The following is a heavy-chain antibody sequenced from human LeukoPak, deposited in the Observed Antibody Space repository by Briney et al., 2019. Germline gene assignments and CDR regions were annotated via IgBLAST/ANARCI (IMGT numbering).Heavy chain of an antibody. Sequence: SDTLSLTCTVSGASISSTSYYWGWIRQPPGKGLEWIGSTYYRGTTYYNPSLKSRVTISVDTSKNQFSLQLSSVTAADTAVYYCARDWNRYAYWGQGTLVTASS. V-gene: IGHV4-39*07. CDR2: TYYRGTT. CDR1: GASISSTSYY. J-gene: IGHJ4*02. CDR3: ARDWNRYAY. D-gene: IGHD1-1*01.